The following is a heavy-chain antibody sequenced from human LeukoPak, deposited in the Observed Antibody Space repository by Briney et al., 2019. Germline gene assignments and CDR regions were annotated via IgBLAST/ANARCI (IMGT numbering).Heavy chain of an antibody. CDR2: IYYSGST. CDR3: ARGRLGRQHASFFDS. CDR1: DGSMGTYY. J-gene: IGHJ4*02. Sequence: PSETLSLTCSVSDGSMGTYYWGWIRQPPGKGLEWIGYIYYSGSTIYNPSLKSRVTVSVDTSKNQFSLKLTSMTAADTAVYYCARGRLGRQHASFFDSWGQGTLVTVSS. D-gene: IGHD2-2*01. V-gene: IGHV4-59*08.